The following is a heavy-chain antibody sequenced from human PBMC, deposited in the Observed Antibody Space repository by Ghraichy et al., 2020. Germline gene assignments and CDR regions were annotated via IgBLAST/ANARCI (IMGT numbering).Heavy chain of an antibody. D-gene: IGHD6-19*01. Sequence: GGSLRLSCAASGFTFSSFAMSWVRQAPGKGLEWVSATIDTGANTFYADSVKGRFTISRDNSKNTLYLQMNSLRGEDTAVYYCAKMAGHPHYDYYMDVWGKGTVVTVSS. CDR1: GFTFSSFA. CDR2: TIDTGANT. CDR3: AKMAGHPHYDYYMDV. V-gene: IGHV3-23*01. J-gene: IGHJ6*03.